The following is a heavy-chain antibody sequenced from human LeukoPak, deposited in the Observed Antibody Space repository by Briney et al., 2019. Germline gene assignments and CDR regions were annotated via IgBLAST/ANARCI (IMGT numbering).Heavy chain of an antibody. CDR2: INPNSGGT. CDR1: GYTFTGYY. V-gene: IGHV1-2*02. CDR3: AREGGDYASFGYYYYMDV. Sequence: ASVTVSFKASGYTFTGYYMHWVRQAPGQGLEWMGWINPNSGGTNFAHKFQGRVTMTRDTSISTAYMELSRLRFDDTAVYYCAREGGDYASFGYYYYMDVWGKGTTVTVSS. D-gene: IGHD4-17*01. J-gene: IGHJ6*03.